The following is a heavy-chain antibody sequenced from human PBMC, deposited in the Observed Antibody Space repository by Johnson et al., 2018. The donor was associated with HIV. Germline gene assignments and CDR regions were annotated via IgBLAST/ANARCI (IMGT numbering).Heavy chain of an antibody. CDR1: GFTFSNAW. Sequence: EVQLVESGGGLVQPGGSLRLSCAASGFTFSNAWMSWVRQAPGKGLEWVGRIKSKTDGGTTDYAAPVKGRFTISRDDSKNTLYLQMNSLKTEDTAVYYCTTDPCGSDAFDIWGQGTMVTVSS. CDR2: IKSKTDGGTT. CDR3: TTDPCGSDAFDI. V-gene: IGHV3-15*01. J-gene: IGHJ3*02. D-gene: IGHD5-12*01.